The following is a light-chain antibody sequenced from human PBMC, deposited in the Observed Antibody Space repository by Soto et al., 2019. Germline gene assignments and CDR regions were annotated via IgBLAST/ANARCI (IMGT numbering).Light chain of an antibody. J-gene: IGKJ2*01. CDR2: AAS. CDR1: QSADSN. V-gene: IGKV3-15*01. Sequence: EIVMTQSPNTVSVSPGDRATLSCRASQSADSNLAWYQQKPGQAPRLLISAASTRAPGIPARFSGSGSGTNFTLSISGLQSEDFAVYYCQQYVDWPLYTFGQGTKLEMK. CDR3: QQYVDWPLYT.